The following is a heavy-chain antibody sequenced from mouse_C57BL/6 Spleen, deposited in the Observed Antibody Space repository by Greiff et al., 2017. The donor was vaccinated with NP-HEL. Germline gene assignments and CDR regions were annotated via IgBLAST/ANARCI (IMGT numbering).Heavy chain of an antibody. Sequence: VQLQQSGPELVKPGASVKISCKASGYTFTDYYMNWVKQSHGKSLEWIGDINPNNGGTSYNQKFKGKATLTVDKSSSTAYMELRSLTSEDSAVYYCATRGEDYESGGEYYFDYWGQGTTLTVSS. CDR2: INPNNGGT. D-gene: IGHD2-4*01. CDR3: ATRGEDYESGGEYYFDY. V-gene: IGHV1-26*01. CDR1: GYTFTDYY. J-gene: IGHJ2*01.